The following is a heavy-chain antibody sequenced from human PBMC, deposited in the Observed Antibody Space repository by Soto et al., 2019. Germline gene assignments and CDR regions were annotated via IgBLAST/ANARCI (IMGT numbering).Heavy chain of an antibody. CDR2: ISAYNGNT. Sequence: QVQLVQSGAEMKTPGASVKVSCKASGYTFTSYGISWVRQAPGQGLEWMGWISAYNGNTNYAQMLQVRVTMTTDTSTSTAYMELRSLTSDDTAVYYCARDLAAGLVDYWGQGTLVTVSS. D-gene: IGHD6-19*01. V-gene: IGHV1-18*01. CDR1: GYTFTSYG. CDR3: ARDLAAGLVDY. J-gene: IGHJ4*02.